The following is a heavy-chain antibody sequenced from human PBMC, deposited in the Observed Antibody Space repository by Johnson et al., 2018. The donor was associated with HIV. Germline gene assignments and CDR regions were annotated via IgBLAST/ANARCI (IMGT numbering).Heavy chain of an antibody. CDR3: AKGLYNWNDELDAFDI. D-gene: IGHD1-20*01. CDR1: GFTFSDYY. Sequence: VQLLESGGGLVQPGGSLRLSCAASGFTFSDYYMSWIRQAPGKGLEWVSVIFSGGSTYYADSVNGRFTISRDNSKNTLYLQMNSLRAEDTAVYYCAKGLYNWNDELDAFDIWGQGTMVTVSS. V-gene: IGHV3-66*01. CDR2: IFSGGST. J-gene: IGHJ3*02.